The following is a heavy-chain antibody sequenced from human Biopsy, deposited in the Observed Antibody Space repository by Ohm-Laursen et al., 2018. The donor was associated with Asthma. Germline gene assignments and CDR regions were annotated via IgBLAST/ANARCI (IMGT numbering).Heavy chain of an antibody. CDR1: GGTFNTYV. CDR3: ARKAGSCISRTCYSLDF. J-gene: IGHJ4*02. V-gene: IGHV1-69*13. CDR2: INSVFGTT. Sequence: GASVKVSCKSLGGTFNTYVIGWARQAPGQGLEWMGGINSVFGTTTYPQKFQDRVTITADDSTSTVYMELSSLRSEDTAVCYCARKAGSCISRTCYSLDFWGQGTLVTVSS. D-gene: IGHD2-2*01.